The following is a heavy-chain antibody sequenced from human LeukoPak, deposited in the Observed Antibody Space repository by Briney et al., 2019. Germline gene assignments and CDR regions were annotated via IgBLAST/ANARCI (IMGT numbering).Heavy chain of an antibody. V-gene: IGHV3-7*03. CDR3: ALRYGDYGIA. CDR2: IKQDGSEK. CDR1: GFTFSSYW. D-gene: IGHD4-17*01. J-gene: IGHJ5*02. Sequence: PGGSLRLSCAASGFTFSSYWVSWVRQAPGKGLEWVANIKQDGSEKYYVDSVKGRFTISRDNAKNSLYPQMNSLRAEDTAVYYCALRYGDYGIAWGQGTLVTVSS.